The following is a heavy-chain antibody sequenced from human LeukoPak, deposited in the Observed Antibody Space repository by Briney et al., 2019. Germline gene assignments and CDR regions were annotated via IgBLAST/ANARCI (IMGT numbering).Heavy chain of an antibody. CDR3: ASQTSVTPSWYFDL. Sequence: SQTLSLTCSVSGASIRSADYYRSWIRQHPGKDLEWIGYIYDSGSTHYNPSLKSRVTISVDTSKNHFSLKLNSLTAADTAVYYCASQTSVTPSWYFDLWGRGTLVTVSS. CDR2: IYDSGST. V-gene: IGHV4-31*03. J-gene: IGHJ2*01. CDR1: GASIRSADYY. D-gene: IGHD4-17*01.